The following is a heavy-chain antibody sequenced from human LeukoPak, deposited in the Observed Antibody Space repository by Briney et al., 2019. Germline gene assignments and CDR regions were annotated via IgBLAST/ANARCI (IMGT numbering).Heavy chain of an antibody. CDR1: GFTFSSYE. D-gene: IGHD3-22*01. V-gene: IGHV3-48*03. CDR3: ARGQNYDSSGYYSSRGGFDY. J-gene: IGHJ4*02. Sequence: GGSLRLSCAASGFTFSSYEMNWVRQAPGKGLEWVSYISSSGSTIYYADSVKGRFTISRDNAKNSLYLQMNSLRAEDTAVYYCARGQNYDSSGYYSSRGGFDYWGQGTLVTVSS. CDR2: ISSSGSTI.